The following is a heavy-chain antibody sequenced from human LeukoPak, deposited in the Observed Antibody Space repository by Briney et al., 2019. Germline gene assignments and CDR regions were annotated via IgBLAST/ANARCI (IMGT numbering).Heavy chain of an antibody. CDR1: GGSISSYY. Sequence: KASETLSLTCTVSGGSISSYYWSWIRQPPGKGLEWIGYIYYSGSTNYNPSLKSRVTISVDTSKNQFSLKLSSVTAADTAVYYCARTPGAVIYYYGMDVWGQGTTVTVSS. V-gene: IGHV4-59*08. CDR2: IYYSGST. D-gene: IGHD2-15*01. J-gene: IGHJ6*02. CDR3: ARTPGAVIYYYGMDV.